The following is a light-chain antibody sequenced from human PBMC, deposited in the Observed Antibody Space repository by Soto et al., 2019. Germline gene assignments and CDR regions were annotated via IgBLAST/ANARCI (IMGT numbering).Light chain of an antibody. CDR3: QQSHSTLWT. J-gene: IGKJ1*01. V-gene: IGKV1-5*03. Sequence: DIQMTQSPSTLCGSVGDRVTISWRASQPISSWLAWYQQKPRKAPTLLIYKASTLKSGVPSRISGRGSGTDFTLTISSLQPEDFATYCCQQSHSTLWTFGQGTKVDI. CDR2: KAS. CDR1: QPISSW.